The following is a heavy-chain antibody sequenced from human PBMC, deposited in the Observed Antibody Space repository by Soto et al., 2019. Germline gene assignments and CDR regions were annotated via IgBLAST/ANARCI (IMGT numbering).Heavy chain of an antibody. CDR2: IYYSGST. CDR1: GGSISSSSYY. Sequence: QLLESGPGLVKPSETLSLTCTVSGGSISSSSYYWGWIRQPPGKGLEWIGSIYYSGSTYYNPSLKSRVTISVDTSKNQFSLKLSSVTAADTAVYYCARQSALGFGELGWFDPWGQGTLVTVSS. D-gene: IGHD3-10*01. J-gene: IGHJ5*02. CDR3: ARQSALGFGELGWFDP. V-gene: IGHV4-39*01.